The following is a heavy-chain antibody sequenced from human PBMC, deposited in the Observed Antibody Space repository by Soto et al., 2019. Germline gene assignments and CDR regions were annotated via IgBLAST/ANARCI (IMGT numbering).Heavy chain of an antibody. CDR1: GGSISPYY. V-gene: IGHV4-59*01. CDR3: VRGITVLSLDY. J-gene: IGHJ4*01. D-gene: IGHD3-16*01. CDR2: IYYSGST. Sequence: QVQLQGSGPGLVKPSETLSLTCTVSGGSISPYYWSWIRQPPGKGLEWIGYIYYSGSTNYNPSLESRVTISVDTSKNQFSLKLMSVTAADTAMYYCVRGITVLSLDYWGHGTLVTVSS.